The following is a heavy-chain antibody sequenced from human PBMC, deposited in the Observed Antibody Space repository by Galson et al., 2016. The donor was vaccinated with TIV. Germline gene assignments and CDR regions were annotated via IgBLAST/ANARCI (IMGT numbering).Heavy chain of an antibody. CDR2: IYDDGST. J-gene: IGHJ6*02. V-gene: IGHV3-66*02. CDR1: RLTVSDNY. CDR3: ARERRHCGNECYLYYYFGMDV. D-gene: IGHD2-21*01. Sequence: SLRLSCAASRLTVSDNYMTWVRQAPGKGLEWVSLIYDDGSTTYAESVKGRFTISRDRSTNMVYLQMNNLRAEDTAVYYCARERRHCGNECYLYYYFGMDVGGLGTTVTVS.